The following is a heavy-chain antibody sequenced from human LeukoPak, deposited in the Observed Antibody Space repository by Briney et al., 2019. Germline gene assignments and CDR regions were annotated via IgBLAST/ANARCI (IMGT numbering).Heavy chain of an antibody. J-gene: IGHJ4*02. D-gene: IGHD1-26*01. Sequence: PSETLSLTCAVYGGSFSGYYWSWIRQPPGKGLEWIGSIYYSGSTYYNPSLKSRVTISVDTSKNQFSLKLSSVTAADTAVYYCARLRSPGDFDYWGQGTLVTVSS. CDR3: ARLRSPGDFDY. CDR1: GGSFSGYY. V-gene: IGHV4-34*01. CDR2: IYYSGST.